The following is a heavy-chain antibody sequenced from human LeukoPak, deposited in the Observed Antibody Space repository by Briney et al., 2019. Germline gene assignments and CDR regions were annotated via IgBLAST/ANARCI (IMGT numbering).Heavy chain of an antibody. Sequence: PSETLSLTCTVSTFSISSGYCWIRQPPGKGLEWIGSIFHSGSTYYNPSLKTRVTISLDTSKNQFSLNVSSVTAADTAVYYCARDSASPDYWGQGTLVTVSS. CDR1: TFSISSGY. CDR2: IFHSGST. CDR3: ARDSASPDY. V-gene: IGHV4-38-2*02. J-gene: IGHJ4*02. D-gene: IGHD3-10*01.